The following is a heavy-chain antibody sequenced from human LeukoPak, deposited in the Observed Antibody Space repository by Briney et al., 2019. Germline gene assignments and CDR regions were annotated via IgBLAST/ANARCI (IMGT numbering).Heavy chain of an antibody. CDR1: GGSITSYY. J-gene: IGHJ4*02. D-gene: IGHD6-6*01. Sequence: SETLSLTRTVSGGSITSYYWSYIRQPAGKGLEWIGRIHTSGSTNYNPSLKSRVTVSVDTSKNQFSLKLSSVNAADTAIYYCAREFSGTSIAARVFDSWGQGTVVTVSS. CDR3: AREFSGTSIAARVFDS. V-gene: IGHV4-4*07. CDR2: IHTSGST.